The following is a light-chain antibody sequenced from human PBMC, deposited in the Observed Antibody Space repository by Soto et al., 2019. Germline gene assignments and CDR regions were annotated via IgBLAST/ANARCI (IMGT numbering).Light chain of an antibody. Sequence: DIVMTQATLSLPVNPGEPASISCRSSQSLLHSNGYNYLDWYLQKPGQSPQLLIYLGSNRASWVPDRFSGSGSGTDFTLKISRVEDDDVGVYYCMQALQTRCTFGHGNKVHIK. CDR1: QSLLHSNGYNY. V-gene: IGKV2-28*01. CDR2: LGS. J-gene: IGKJ3*01. CDR3: MQALQTRCT.